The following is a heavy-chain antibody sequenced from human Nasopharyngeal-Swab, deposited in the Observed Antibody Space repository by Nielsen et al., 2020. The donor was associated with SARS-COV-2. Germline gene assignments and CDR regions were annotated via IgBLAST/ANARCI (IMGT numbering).Heavy chain of an antibody. J-gene: IGHJ3*01. V-gene: IGHV3-23*01. CDR3: AKGSAAMDL. CDR1: GFTFSSYS. Sequence: GGSLRLSCAGSGFTFSSYSMTWVRQAPGKGLEWVSVITGATGKTYYLDSVKGRFTISRDNSRNTLYLQMDSLSVEDTAVYYCAKGSAAMDLWGRGTMVTVSS. D-gene: IGHD2-2*03. CDR2: ITGATGKT.